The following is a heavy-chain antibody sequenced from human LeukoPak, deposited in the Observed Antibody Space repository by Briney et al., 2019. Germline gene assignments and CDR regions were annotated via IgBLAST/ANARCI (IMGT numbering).Heavy chain of an antibody. V-gene: IGHV3-74*01. CDR2: INHDGTGT. CDR3: ATVSEY. CDR1: GFSLSSSG. Sequence: GQSLRLSCAASGFSLSSSGMHWVRQAPGKGLVWVSGINHDGTGTYYADSVKGRFTISRDNAKNTVDLQMNGLRAEDTTVYYCATVSEYWGQGTLVTVSS. J-gene: IGHJ4*02.